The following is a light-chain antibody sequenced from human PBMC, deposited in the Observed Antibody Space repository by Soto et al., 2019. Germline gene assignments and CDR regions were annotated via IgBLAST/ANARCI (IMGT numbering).Light chain of an antibody. V-gene: IGKV3-15*01. J-gene: IGKJ5*01. CDR1: QSVSSN. CDR2: GAS. Sequence: EIVLTQSPATLSLSPGERATLSCRASQSVSSNLAWYQQKPGQAPRLLIYGASTRATGIPARFSGSGPGTEFTLTISSLQSEDFAVYYCQQYNNWPPITFGQGTRLEIK. CDR3: QQYNNWPPIT.